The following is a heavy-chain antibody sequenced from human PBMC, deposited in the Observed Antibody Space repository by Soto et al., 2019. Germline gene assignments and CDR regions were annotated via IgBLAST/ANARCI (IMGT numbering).Heavy chain of an antibody. CDR2: ISAYNGNT. CDR1: GYTFTSYG. CDR3: ARVGVVVPAAMFLRSCWFDP. V-gene: IGHV1-18*01. Sequence: ASVKVSCKASGYTFTSYGISWVRQAPGQGLEWMGWISAYNGNTNYAQKLQGRVTMTTDTSTSTAYMELRSLRSDDTAVYYCARVGVVVPAAMFLRSCWFDPWGQGTLVTVSS. D-gene: IGHD2-2*01. J-gene: IGHJ5*02.